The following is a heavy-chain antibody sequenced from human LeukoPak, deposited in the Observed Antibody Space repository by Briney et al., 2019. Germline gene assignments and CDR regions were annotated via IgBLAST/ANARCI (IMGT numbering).Heavy chain of an antibody. D-gene: IGHD6-13*01. CDR1: GFTFSGSA. CDR2: IRSKANSYAT. CDR3: AKGTQQLGY. Sequence: PGGSLRLSCAASGFTFSGSAMHWVRQASGKGLEWVGRIRSKANSYATAYAASVKGRFTIARDDSKNTAYLQMNSLRAEDTAVYYCAKGTQQLGYWGQGTLVTVSS. J-gene: IGHJ4*02. V-gene: IGHV3-73*01.